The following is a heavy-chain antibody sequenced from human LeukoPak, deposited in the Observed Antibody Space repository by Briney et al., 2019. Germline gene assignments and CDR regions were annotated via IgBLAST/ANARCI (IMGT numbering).Heavy chain of an antibody. V-gene: IGHV4-59*01. CDR1: GGSISSYY. D-gene: IGHD3-3*01. Sequence: PSETLSLTCTVSGGSISSYYWSWIRQPPGKGLDCIGYIYYSGSTNYNPSLKSRVTISVDTSKNQFSLKLSSVTAADTAVYYCARASDDFWSGYYTGTGAFDIWGQGTMVTVSS. J-gene: IGHJ3*02. CDR2: IYYSGST. CDR3: ARASDDFWSGYYTGTGAFDI.